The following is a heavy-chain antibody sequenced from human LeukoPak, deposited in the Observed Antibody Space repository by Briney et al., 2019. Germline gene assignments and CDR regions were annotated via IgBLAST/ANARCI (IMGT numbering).Heavy chain of an antibody. Sequence: PGGSLRLSWTAPGFTFSDYYMSWIRQAPGKGLDWISYIASSGSTTEYHADSVKGRFTISRDNAKNSLYLQMNSLRAEDTAIYYCARVRMWSGEFLWGQGTLVTVSS. J-gene: IGHJ4*02. CDR2: IASSGSTTE. CDR3: ARVRMWSGEFL. V-gene: IGHV3-11*01. CDR1: GFTFSDYY. D-gene: IGHD3-10*01.